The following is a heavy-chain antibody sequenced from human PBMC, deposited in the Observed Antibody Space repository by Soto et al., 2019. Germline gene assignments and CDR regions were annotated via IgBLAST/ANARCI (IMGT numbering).Heavy chain of an antibody. J-gene: IGHJ6*02. V-gene: IGHV4-59*01. Sequence: SETLSLTSTVSRGSISSYYWSWIRQPPGKGLEWIGYIYYSGSTNYNPSLKSRVTISVDTSTNQFSLKLSSVTAADTAVYYCARVGYYDFWSGSRSPFYYGMDVWGQGTTVT. D-gene: IGHD3-3*01. CDR2: IYYSGST. CDR1: RGSISSYY. CDR3: ARVGYYDFWSGSRSPFYYGMDV.